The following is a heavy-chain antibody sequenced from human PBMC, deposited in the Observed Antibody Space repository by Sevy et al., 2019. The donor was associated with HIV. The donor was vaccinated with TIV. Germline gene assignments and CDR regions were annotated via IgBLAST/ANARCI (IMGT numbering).Heavy chain of an antibody. CDR2: IIPIFGTA. CDR3: ARADGEQEGQFAFDI. D-gene: IGHD3-10*01. Sequence: ASVKVSCKASGGTFSSYAISWVRQAPGQGLEWMGGIIPIFGTANYAQKFQGTVTITADESTSTAYMELSSLRSEDTAVYYCARADGEQEGQFAFDIWGQGTMVTVSS. J-gene: IGHJ3*02. V-gene: IGHV1-69*13. CDR1: GGTFSSYA.